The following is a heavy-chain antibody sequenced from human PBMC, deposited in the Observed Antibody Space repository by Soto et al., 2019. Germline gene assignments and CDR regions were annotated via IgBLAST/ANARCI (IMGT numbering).Heavy chain of an antibody. CDR3: ARGHYGLDV. J-gene: IGHJ6*02. CDR2: ISTSNSYT. V-gene: IGHV3-11*05. Sequence: QVQLVESGGGLVKPGESLRLSCAASGFTFSDHYMSWIRQAPGKGLEWVSYISTSNSYTNYADSVKGRFTVSRDNAKNSVFLQMNSLRAEDTAVYYGARGHYGLDVWGQGTMVTVSS. CDR1: GFTFSDHY.